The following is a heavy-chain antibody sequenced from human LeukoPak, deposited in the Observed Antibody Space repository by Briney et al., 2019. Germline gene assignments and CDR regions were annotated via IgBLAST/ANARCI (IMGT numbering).Heavy chain of an antibody. V-gene: IGHV1-2*02. CDR1: GYTFTGYY. D-gene: IGHD5-18*01. Sequence: GAPVKVSCKASGYTFTGYYMHWVRQAPGQGLEWMGWINPNSGGTNYAQKFQGRVTMTRDTSISTAYMELSRLRSDDTAVYYCARRGYSYGYYYYYMDVWGKGTTVTVSS. CDR3: ARRGYSYGYYYYYMDV. J-gene: IGHJ6*03. CDR2: INPNSGGT.